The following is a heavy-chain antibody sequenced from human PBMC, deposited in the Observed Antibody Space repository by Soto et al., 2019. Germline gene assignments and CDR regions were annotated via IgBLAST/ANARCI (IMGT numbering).Heavy chain of an antibody. D-gene: IGHD4-4*01. CDR2: IRSKANIYAT. Sequence: GGSLRLSCAASGFTFSGSAMHWVRQASGKGLEWVGRIRSKANIYATAYAASVKGRFTISRDDSKNTAYLQMNSLKTEDTAVYYCTRRQTTVMLDYYYMDVWGKGTTVTVSS. CDR3: TRRQTTVMLDYYYMDV. V-gene: IGHV3-73*01. J-gene: IGHJ6*03. CDR1: GFTFSGSA.